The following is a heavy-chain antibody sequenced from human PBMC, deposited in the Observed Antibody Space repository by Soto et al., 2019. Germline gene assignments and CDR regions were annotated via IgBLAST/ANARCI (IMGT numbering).Heavy chain of an antibody. D-gene: IGHD7-27*01. CDR3: ARDAPRLTEDWFDP. CDR1: GFTFSSYA. CDR2: ISYDGSNK. Sequence: GGSLRLSCAASGFTFSSYAMHWVRQAPGKGLEWVAVISYDGSNKYYADSVKGRFTISRDNSKNTLYLQMNSLRADDTAVYYCARDAPRLTEDWFDPWGQGTLVTVSS. V-gene: IGHV3-30-3*01. J-gene: IGHJ5*02.